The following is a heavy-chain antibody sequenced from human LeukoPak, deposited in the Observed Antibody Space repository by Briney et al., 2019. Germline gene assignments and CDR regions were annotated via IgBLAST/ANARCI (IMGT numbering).Heavy chain of an antibody. CDR2: INSDGSST. D-gene: IGHD3-3*01. J-gene: IGHJ4*02. Sequence: QPGGSLRLSCAASGFTFRSYWMHWVRQAPGKGLVWVSRINSDGSSTSYADSVKGRFTIYRDNAKNTLYLQMNSLRAEDTAVYYCARDPRAYYDFWSGYSSWNYFDYWGQGTLVTVSS. CDR1: GFTFRSYW. V-gene: IGHV3-74*01. CDR3: ARDPRAYYDFWSGYSSWNYFDY.